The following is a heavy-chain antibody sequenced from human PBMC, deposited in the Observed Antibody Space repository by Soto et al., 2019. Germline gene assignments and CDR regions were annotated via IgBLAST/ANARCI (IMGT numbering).Heavy chain of an antibody. J-gene: IGHJ4*01. CDR2: TYYRSKWYY. Sequence: SQTLSLTCAITGDSVSSNSAGWSWVRQSPSRGLEWLGRTYYRSKWYYEYAVSVRGRITINPDTSKNQYSLQLNSVTPEDTAVYFCARGEPYSGRIFHYWGQGTLLTVSS. CDR3: ARGEPYSGRIFHY. CDR1: GDSVSSNSAG. V-gene: IGHV6-1*01. D-gene: IGHD1-26*01.